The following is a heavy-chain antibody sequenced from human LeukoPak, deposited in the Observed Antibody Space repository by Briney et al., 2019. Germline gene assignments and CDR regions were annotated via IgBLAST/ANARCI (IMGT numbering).Heavy chain of an antibody. V-gene: IGHV3-23*01. CDR2: ISDSGGSA. CDR1: GFTFSNYA. J-gene: IGHJ3*02. CDR3: AKDPRFSYCSSTTCAYAFDI. D-gene: IGHD2-2*01. Sequence: GGSLRLSCAASGFTFSNYAMSWVRQAPGKGLEWVSVISDSGGSAWYADSVKGRFTISRDNSKNTLSLQMDSLRAEDSAVYYCAKDPRFSYCSSTTCAYAFDIWGQGTMVTVSS.